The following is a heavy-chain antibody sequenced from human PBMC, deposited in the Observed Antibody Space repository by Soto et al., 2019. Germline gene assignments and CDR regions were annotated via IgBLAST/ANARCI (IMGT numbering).Heavy chain of an antibody. V-gene: IGHV3-30-3*01. Sequence: PGGSLRLSXAASGFTFSSYAMHWVRQAPGKGLEWVAVISYDGSNKYYADSVKGRFTISRDNSKSTLYLQMNSLRAEDTAVYYCARDPSYYDSSGPFDYWGQGTLVTVSS. CDR2: ISYDGSNK. D-gene: IGHD3-22*01. CDR3: ARDPSYYDSSGPFDY. J-gene: IGHJ4*02. CDR1: GFTFSSYA.